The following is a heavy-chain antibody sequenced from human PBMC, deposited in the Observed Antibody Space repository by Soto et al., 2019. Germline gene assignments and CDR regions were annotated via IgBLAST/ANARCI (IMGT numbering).Heavy chain of an antibody. J-gene: IGHJ4*02. CDR2: IRNKANSYTT. V-gene: IGHV3-72*01. CDR1: GFTFSDHY. D-gene: IGHD3-16*01. Sequence: EVQLVESGGGLVQPGGSLRLSCAASGFTFSDHYMDWVRQAPGKGLEWVGRIRNKANSYTTEYAASVKGRFTISRDDSKNALYLQMNSLKTEDTAVYYCASLIGGGTGSDYWGQGNLVTVSS. CDR3: ASLIGGGTGSDY.